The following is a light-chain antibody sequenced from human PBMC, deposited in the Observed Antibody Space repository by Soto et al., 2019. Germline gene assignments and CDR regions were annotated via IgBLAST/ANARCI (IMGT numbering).Light chain of an antibody. CDR3: QQLNSFPDT. V-gene: IGKV1-9*01. J-gene: IGKJ2*01. CDR1: QGIGSH. Sequence: IQLTQSPSSLAASVGDRVAITCRASQGIGSHVAWYQQKPGRAPKLLVYAASTLQTGVPSRFSGSGSGTDFTLAISSLQPEDFATYYCQQLNSFPDTFGQGTKVEIK. CDR2: AAS.